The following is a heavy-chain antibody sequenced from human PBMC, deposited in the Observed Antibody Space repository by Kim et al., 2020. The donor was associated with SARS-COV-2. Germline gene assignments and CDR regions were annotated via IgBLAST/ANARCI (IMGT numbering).Heavy chain of an antibody. V-gene: IGHV4-34*01. CDR3: ARGRGGTTVVTLGLGYYYYCGMDV. J-gene: IGHJ6*02. CDR1: GGSFSGYY. CDR2: INHSGST. Sequence: SETLSLTCAVYGGSFSGYYWSWIRQPPGKGLEWIGEINHSGSTNYNPSLKSRVTISVDTSKNQFSLKLSSVTAADTAVYYCARGRGGTTVVTLGLGYYYYCGMDVWGQGTTVPVSS. D-gene: IGHD4-17*01.